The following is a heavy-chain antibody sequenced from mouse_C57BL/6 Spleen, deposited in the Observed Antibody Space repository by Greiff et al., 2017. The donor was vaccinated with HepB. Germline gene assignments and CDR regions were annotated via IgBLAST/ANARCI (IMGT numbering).Heavy chain of an antibody. V-gene: IGHV14-2*01. CDR2: IDPEDGET. D-gene: IGHD1-1*01. J-gene: IGHJ3*01. Sequence: EVQLQESGAELVKPGASVKLSCTASGFNIKDYYMHWVKQRTEQGLEWIGRIDPEDGETKYAPKCQGKATITADTSSNTAYLQLSSLTSEDTAVYYSAGAAYGSSPWFAYWGQGDLVTVSA. CDR1: GFNIKDYY. CDR3: AGAAYGSSPWFAY.